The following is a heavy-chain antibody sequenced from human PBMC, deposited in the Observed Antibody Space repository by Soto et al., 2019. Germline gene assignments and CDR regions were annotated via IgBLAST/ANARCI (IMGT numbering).Heavy chain of an antibody. CDR1: GYSLSSYG. CDR2: ISAHSGST. V-gene: IGHV1-18*01. D-gene: IGHD3-22*01. J-gene: IGHJ4*02. CDR3: AAKRGYYYDY. Sequence: ASVKISCKASGYSLSSYGIGWVRQAPGQGLDWMGWISAHSGSTTYAKKFQGRVTMTTDTSTSTAYMELRSLRSDDTAVYYCAAKRGYYYDYWGQGTLVTVSS.